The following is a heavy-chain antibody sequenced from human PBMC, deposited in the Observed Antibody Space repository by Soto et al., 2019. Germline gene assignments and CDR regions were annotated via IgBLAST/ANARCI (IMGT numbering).Heavy chain of an antibody. J-gene: IGHJ5*02. CDR3: ARGGPSRKWLDP. V-gene: IGHV4-61*05. CDR1: RGSIIRSISY. Sequence: LDTLSLTCSVSRGSIIRSISYWAWIRQPPGNGLEWIGYIYYSGTTNYKPSLKSRLTISLETSKNPFSLKLRSVPAADTAVYLCARGGPSRKWLDPWGQGIQVNVS. CDR2: IYYSGTT.